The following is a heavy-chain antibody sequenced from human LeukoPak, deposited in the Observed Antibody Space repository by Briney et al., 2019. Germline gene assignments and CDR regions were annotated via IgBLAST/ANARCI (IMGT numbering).Heavy chain of an antibody. Sequence: ASVKVSCKASGYTFTSYGISWVRQAPGQGLEWMGWISAYNGNTNYAQKLQGRVTMTTDTSTSTAYMELRSLRSDDTAVYYCASSAAATGYYYYYGMDVWGQGTTVTVSS. V-gene: IGHV1-18*01. CDR1: GYTFTSYG. CDR3: ASSAAATGYYYYYGMDV. CDR2: ISAYNGNT. D-gene: IGHD6-13*01. J-gene: IGHJ6*02.